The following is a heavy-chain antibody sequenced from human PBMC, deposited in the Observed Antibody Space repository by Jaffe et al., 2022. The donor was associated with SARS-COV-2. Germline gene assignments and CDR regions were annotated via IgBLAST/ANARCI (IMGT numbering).Heavy chain of an antibody. Sequence: QVQLQESGPGLVKPSETLSLTCTVSGDSINFYYWSWVRQPAGRGLEWIGRIFPSGGIDYNPSLKNRVTVSVDTSQNQIFLRLNSVTAADTAVYYCARAIRGHGGYDYGVDVWGQGTTVTVS. CDR2: IFPSGGI. J-gene: IGHJ6*02. D-gene: IGHD5-12*01. CDR1: GDSINFYY. CDR3: ARAIRGHGGYDYGVDV. V-gene: IGHV4-4*07.